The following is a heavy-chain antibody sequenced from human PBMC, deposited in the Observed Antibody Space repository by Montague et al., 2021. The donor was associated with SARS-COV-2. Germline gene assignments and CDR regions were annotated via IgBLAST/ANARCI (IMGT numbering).Heavy chain of an antibody. J-gene: IGHJ4*02. V-gene: IGHV4-39*07. CDR3: ARGRYSSSWYGTKYYFDY. Sequence: SETLSLTCTVSGGSISSGTYYWSWIRQPPGKGLEWIGEITHSGSTNYNPSLKSRVTISLDTSTNQFSLKLSSVTAADTAVYYCARGRYSSSWYGTKYYFDYWGQGTLVTVSS. CDR2: ITHSGST. CDR1: GGSISSGTYY. D-gene: IGHD6-13*01.